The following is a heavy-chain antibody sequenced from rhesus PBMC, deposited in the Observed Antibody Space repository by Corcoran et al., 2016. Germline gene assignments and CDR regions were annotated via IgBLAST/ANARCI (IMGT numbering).Heavy chain of an antibody. V-gene: IGHV4S11*01. CDR2: IGSSGSP. CDR1: GGSISSSY. Sequence: QVQLQESGPGLVMPSETLSLTCAVSGGSISSSYWSWIRPAPGKGLGWIGRIGSSGSPDYNPSLKSRVTLAVDTSKNQLSLKLSSVTAADTAVYYCARRRGPGIAAAANSLDVWGRGVLVTVSS. CDR3: ARRRGPGIAAAANSLDV. D-gene: IGHD6-31*01. J-gene: IGHJ5-2*02.